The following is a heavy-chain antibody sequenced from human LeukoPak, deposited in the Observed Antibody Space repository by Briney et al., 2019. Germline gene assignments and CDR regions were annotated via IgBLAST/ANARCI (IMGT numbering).Heavy chain of an antibody. D-gene: IGHD3-16*01. J-gene: IGHJ5*02. CDR2: ISHSGTT. CDR3: AREGAVPGIDP. V-gene: IGHV4-38-2*02. CDR1: GYSITSGFS. Sequence: PSETLSLTCAVSGYSITSGFSWGWIRQPPGKGLEWIGTISHSGTTDYKSTLESRLTISMDTSKNLFSLRLTSVTAADTAVYYCAREGAVPGIDPWGQGTLATVSS.